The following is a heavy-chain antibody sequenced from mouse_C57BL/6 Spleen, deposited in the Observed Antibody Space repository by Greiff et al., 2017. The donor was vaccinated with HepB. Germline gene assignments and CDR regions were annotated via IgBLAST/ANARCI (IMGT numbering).Heavy chain of an antibody. Sequence: EVQLQQSGTVLARPGASVKMSCKTSGYTFTSYWMHWVKQRPGQGLEWIGAIYPGNSDTSYNQKFKGKAKLTAVTSASTAYMELSSLTNEDSAVYYCTREVYDGYYLFAYWGQGTLVTVSA. CDR2: IYPGNSDT. V-gene: IGHV1-5*01. CDR3: TREVYDGYYLFAY. D-gene: IGHD2-3*01. J-gene: IGHJ3*01. CDR1: GYTFTSYW.